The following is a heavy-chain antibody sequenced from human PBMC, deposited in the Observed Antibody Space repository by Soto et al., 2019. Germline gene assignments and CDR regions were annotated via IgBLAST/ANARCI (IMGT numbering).Heavy chain of an antibody. Sequence: SETLSLTCAFYVWSFIVYYWRWIRQPPVTGLEWIGEINHSGSTNYNPSLKSRVTISVDTSKNQFSLKLSSVTAADTAVYYCATAIYSSSWYWKYYYYGMDVWGQGTTVS. J-gene: IGHJ6*02. CDR3: ATAIYSSSWYWKYYYYGMDV. CDR2: INHSGST. CDR1: VWSFIVYY. V-gene: IGHV4-34*01. D-gene: IGHD6-13*01.